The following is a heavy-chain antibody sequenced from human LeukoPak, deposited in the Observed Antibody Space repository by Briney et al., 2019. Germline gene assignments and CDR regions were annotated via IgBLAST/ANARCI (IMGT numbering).Heavy chain of an antibody. CDR1: GFTFSSYA. D-gene: IGHD3-9*01. CDR3: VRDDWSHEDLIGF. CDR2: ISYDGNTI. Sequence: GGSLRLSCAASGFTFSSYAMHWVRQAPGKGLEWVTVISYDGNTIHCADSVKGRFTISRDNSKNTLYLQMISLRTEDTAVYYCVRDDWSHEDLIGFWGQGTLVTVSS. V-gene: IGHV3-30-3*01. J-gene: IGHJ4*02.